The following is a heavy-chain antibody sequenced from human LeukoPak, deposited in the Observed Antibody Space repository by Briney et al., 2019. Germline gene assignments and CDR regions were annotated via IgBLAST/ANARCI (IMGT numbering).Heavy chain of an antibody. CDR2: IIPIFGTA. D-gene: IGHD6-6*01. CDR1: GGTFSSYA. CDR3: ARGRSSSFGRGTEFDP. J-gene: IGHJ5*02. Sequence: GASVKVSCKASGGTFSSYAISWVRQAPGQGLEWMGGIIPIFGTANYAQKFQGRVTITADESTSTAYMELSSLRSEDTAVYYCARGRSSSFGRGTEFDPWGQGTLVTVSS. V-gene: IGHV1-69*13.